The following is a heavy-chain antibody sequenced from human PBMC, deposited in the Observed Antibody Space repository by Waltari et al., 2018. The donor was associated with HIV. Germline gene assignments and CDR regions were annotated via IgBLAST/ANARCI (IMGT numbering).Heavy chain of an antibody. J-gene: IGHJ5*02. D-gene: IGHD3-10*01. CDR2: ISSSSSTI. Sequence: EVRLVASGGGLVQPGGSLRLSCKASGFIFSTYRMNWVRKAPGKGREWVSYISSSSSTIYYADSVTGRFTISRDNAKNSLYLQMNSLSAEDTAVYYCARDQGVLGFDPWGQGTLVTVSS. CDR3: ARDQGVLGFDP. V-gene: IGHV3-48*04. CDR1: GFIFSTYR.